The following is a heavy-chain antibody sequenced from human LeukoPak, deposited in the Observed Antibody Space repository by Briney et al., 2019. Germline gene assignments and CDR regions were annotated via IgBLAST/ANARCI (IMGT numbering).Heavy chain of an antibody. CDR1: GFTFKNHV. J-gene: IGHJ6*02. CDR2: IYSGGST. Sequence: GGSLRLSCAASGFTFKNHVMSWVRQAPGKGLEWVSVIYSGGSTYYADSVKGRFTISRDNSKNTLYLQMNSLRAEDTAVYYCARDGLYYGMDVWGQGTTVTVSS. CDR3: ARDGLYYGMDV. V-gene: IGHV3-66*01. D-gene: IGHD3-22*01.